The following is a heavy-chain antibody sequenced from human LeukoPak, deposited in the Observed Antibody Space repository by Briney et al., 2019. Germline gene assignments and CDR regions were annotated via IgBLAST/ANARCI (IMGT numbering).Heavy chain of an antibody. CDR3: ARHFSTYSYSLDV. V-gene: IGHV3-7*01. CDR2: INPDGSTK. D-gene: IGHD3-3*02. CDR1: GFTFSNFW. Sequence: GGSLRLSCAASGFTFSNFWMSWVRQAPGKGLEWVANINPDGSTKYYADSVKGRFTISRDNAENSLYLQMNSLRPEDTAVYYCARHFSTYSYSLDVWGQGTTVTVSS. J-gene: IGHJ6*02.